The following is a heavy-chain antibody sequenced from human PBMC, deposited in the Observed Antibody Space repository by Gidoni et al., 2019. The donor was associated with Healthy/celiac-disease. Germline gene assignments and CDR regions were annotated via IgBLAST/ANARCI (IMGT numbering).Heavy chain of an antibody. D-gene: IGHD6-19*01. V-gene: IGHV3-30*03. J-gene: IGHJ4*02. CDR1: GFTFSGYG. CDR3: AATPSGTEDY. Sequence: QVQLVESGGGVVQPGRSLRLSCAASGFTFSGYGMHWVRQAPGKGLEWVAVISYDGSNKYYADSVKGRFTISRDNSKNTLYLQMNSLRAEDTAVYYCAATPSGTEDYWGQGTLVTVSS. CDR2: ISYDGSNK.